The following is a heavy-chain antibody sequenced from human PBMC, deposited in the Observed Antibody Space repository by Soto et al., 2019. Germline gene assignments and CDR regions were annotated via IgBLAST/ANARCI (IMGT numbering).Heavy chain of an antibody. D-gene: IGHD4-17*01. J-gene: IGHJ4*02. V-gene: IGHV4-30-4*01. CDR1: GDSMGSGEYF. CDR3: ARANPLWGDYDRIAFDY. CDR2: IHYIGST. Sequence: SETLSLTCTVSGDSMGSGEYFWSWIRQPPGKGLEWIGHIHYIGSTYYNPSHKSRLTISVDTSRNQISLKLSSVTAADTAVYYGARANPLWGDYDRIAFDYWGQGTLVTVSS.